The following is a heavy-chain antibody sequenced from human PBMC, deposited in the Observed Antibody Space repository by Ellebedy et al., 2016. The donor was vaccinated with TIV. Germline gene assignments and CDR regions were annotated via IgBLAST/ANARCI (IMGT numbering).Heavy chain of an antibody. J-gene: IGHJ5*02. Sequence: ASVKVSCKASGGTFSSYAISWVRQAPGQGLEWMGRIIPILGIANYAQKFQGRVTITADKSTSTAYMELSSLRSEDTAVYYCARAWKGRDWFDPWGQGTLVTVSS. CDR1: GGTFSSYA. V-gene: IGHV1-69*04. D-gene: IGHD5-24*01. CDR3: ARAWKGRDWFDP. CDR2: IIPILGIA.